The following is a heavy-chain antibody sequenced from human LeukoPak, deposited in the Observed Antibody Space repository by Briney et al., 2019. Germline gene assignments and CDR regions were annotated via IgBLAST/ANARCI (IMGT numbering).Heavy chain of an antibody. J-gene: IGHJ4*02. CDR2: ISGSGGST. Sequence: LAGGSLRLSCAASGFTFSSYAMSWVRQAPGKGLEWVSAISGSGGSTYYADSVKGRFTISRDNSKNTLYLQMNSLRAEDTAVYYCASHRTVTTSRFDYWGQGTLVTVSS. V-gene: IGHV3-23*01. CDR1: GFTFSSYA. D-gene: IGHD4-17*01. CDR3: ASHRTVTTSRFDY.